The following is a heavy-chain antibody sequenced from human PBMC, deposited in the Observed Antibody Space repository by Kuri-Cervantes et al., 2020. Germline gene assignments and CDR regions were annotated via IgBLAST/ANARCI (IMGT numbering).Heavy chain of an antibody. CDR2: IIPIFGTA. J-gene: IGHJ3*02. CDR3: ARSTRLADYGTGEIDI. D-gene: IGHD3-10*01. V-gene: IGHV1-69*05. Sequence: SVKVSCKASGGTFSSYAISWVRQAPGQGLEWMGVIIPIFGTANYAQKFQGRVTITTDESTSTAYMELSSLRSEDTAVYYCARSTRLADYGTGEIDIWGQGTMVTVSS. CDR1: GGTFSSYA.